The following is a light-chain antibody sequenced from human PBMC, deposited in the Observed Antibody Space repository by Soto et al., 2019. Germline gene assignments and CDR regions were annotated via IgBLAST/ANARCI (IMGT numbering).Light chain of an antibody. Sequence: EIVLTQSPATLSLSPVERATLSCMASQSVSSYLAWYQQKPGQAPRLLIYDASNRATGIPARFSGSGSGTDFTLTISSLEPEDFAVYYCQQYGSSTWTFGQGTKVDIK. CDR2: DAS. V-gene: IGKV3-11*01. CDR3: QQYGSSTWT. J-gene: IGKJ1*01. CDR1: QSVSSY.